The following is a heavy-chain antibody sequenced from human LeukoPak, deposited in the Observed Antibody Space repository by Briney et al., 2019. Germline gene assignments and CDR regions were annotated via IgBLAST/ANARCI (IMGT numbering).Heavy chain of an antibody. CDR2: ISGSGGST. J-gene: IGHJ4*02. D-gene: IGHD1-20*01. CDR3: AKDLRKDGIWDIDY. Sequence: PGGSLRLSCAASGFTFSSYAMSWVRQAPGKGLEWVSAISGSGGSTYYADSVKGRFTISRDNSKNTLYLQMNSLRAEDTAVYYCAKDLRKDGIWDIDYWGQGTLVTVSS. V-gene: IGHV3-23*01. CDR1: GFTFSSYA.